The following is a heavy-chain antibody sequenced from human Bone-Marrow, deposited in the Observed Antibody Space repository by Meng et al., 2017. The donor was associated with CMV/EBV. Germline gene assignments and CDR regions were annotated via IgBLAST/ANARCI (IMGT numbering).Heavy chain of an antibody. D-gene: IGHD6-13*01. V-gene: IGHV3-30-3*01. Sequence: GESLKISCAASGFTFSSYAMHWVRQAPGKGLEWVAVISYDGSNKYYADSVKGRFTISGDNSKNTLYLQMNGLRAEDTAVYYCARKPLAAAGHNWFDLWGQGTLVTVSS. J-gene: IGHJ5*02. CDR3: ARKPLAAAGHNWFDL. CDR2: ISYDGSNK. CDR1: GFTFSSYA.